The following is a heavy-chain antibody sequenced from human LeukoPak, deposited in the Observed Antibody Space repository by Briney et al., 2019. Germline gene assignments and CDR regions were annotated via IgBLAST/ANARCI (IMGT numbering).Heavy chain of an antibody. V-gene: IGHV3-23*01. CDR3: ASGYYDSSGYYYVPVDY. J-gene: IGHJ4*02. Sequence: PGGSLRLSCAASGFTFSSYAMSWVRQAPGKGLEWVSAISGSGGSTYYADSVKGRFTISRDNSKNTLYLQMNSLRAEDTAVYYCASGYYDSSGYYYVPVDYWGQGTLVTVSS. CDR1: GFTFSSYA. D-gene: IGHD3-22*01. CDR2: ISGSGGST.